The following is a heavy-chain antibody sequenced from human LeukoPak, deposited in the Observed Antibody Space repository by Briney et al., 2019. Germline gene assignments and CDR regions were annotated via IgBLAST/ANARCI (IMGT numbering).Heavy chain of an antibody. CDR3: ARGRLITLPHWYFDL. J-gene: IGHJ2*01. Sequence: SETLSLTCAVSGGSISSGGYSWSWIRQPPGKGLEWIGYIYHSGSTYYNPSLKSRVTISVDKSKNQFSLKLSSVTAADTAVYYCARGRLITLPHWYFDLWGRGTLVTVSS. CDR2: IYHSGST. D-gene: IGHD3-22*01. V-gene: IGHV4-30-2*01. CDR1: GGSISSGGYS.